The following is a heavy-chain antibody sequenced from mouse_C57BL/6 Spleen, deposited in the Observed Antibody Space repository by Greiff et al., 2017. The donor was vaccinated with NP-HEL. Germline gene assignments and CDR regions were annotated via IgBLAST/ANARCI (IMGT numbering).Heavy chain of an antibody. CDR1: GFTFSDYG. D-gene: IGHD4-1*01. Sequence: EVQGVESGGGLVKPGGSLKLSCAASGFTFSDYGMHWVRQAPEKGLEWVAYISSGSSTMYYADTVKGRFTISRDNAMSTLFLRMTSVRSEDTAMYYCARDWDGFAYWGQGTLVTVSA. J-gene: IGHJ3*01. V-gene: IGHV5-17*01. CDR3: ARDWDGFAY. CDR2: ISSGSSTM.